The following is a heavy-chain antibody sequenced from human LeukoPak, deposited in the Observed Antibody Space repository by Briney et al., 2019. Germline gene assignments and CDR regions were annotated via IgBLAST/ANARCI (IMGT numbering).Heavy chain of an antibody. D-gene: IGHD6-13*01. CDR2: IYSGGST. CDR3: ARGGGSSSWFSPKYYFDY. J-gene: IGHJ4*02. Sequence: GGSLRLSCAASGFTVSSNYMSWVRQAPGKGLEWVLVIYSGGSTYYADSVKGRFTISRDNSKNTLYLQMNSLRAEDTAVYYCARGGGSSSWFSPKYYFDYWGQGTLVTVSS. CDR1: GFTVSSNY. V-gene: IGHV3-66*01.